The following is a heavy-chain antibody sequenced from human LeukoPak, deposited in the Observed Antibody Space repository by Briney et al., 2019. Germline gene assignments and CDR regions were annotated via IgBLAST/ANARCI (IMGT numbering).Heavy chain of an antibody. CDR3: AKERSGDSGYVD. CDR2: TSYDGTRQ. V-gene: IGHV3-30*04. D-gene: IGHD5-12*01. CDR1: GFSFGNHA. Sequence: GGSLRLSCAASGFSFGNHAMHWVRQAPGKGLEWLAVTSYDGTRQYYADFVRGRFTISRDNAKNSLYLQMNSLRAEDTALYYCAKERSGDSGYVDWGQGTLVTVSS. J-gene: IGHJ4*02.